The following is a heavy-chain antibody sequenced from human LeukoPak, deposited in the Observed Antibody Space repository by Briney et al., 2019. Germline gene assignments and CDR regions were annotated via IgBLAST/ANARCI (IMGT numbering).Heavy chain of an antibody. V-gene: IGHV4-59*01. CDR1: GGSISSYY. J-gene: IGHJ4*02. Sequence: SETLSLTCTVSGGSISSYYWSWIRQPPGKGLEWIGYIYYSGSTNYNPSLKSRVTISVDTSKNQFSLKLSSVTAADTAVYYCARGASGWTGYYFHYWGQGTLVTVSS. D-gene: IGHD6-19*01. CDR3: ARGASGWTGYYFHY. CDR2: IYYSGST.